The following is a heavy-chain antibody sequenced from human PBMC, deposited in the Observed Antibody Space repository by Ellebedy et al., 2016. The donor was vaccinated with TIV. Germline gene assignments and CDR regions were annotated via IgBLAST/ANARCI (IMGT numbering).Heavy chain of an antibody. J-gene: IGHJ6*02. CDR2: IYGGGTI. D-gene: IGHD2-2*01. CDR1: GFTVSSNF. V-gene: IGHV3-53*01. CDR3: ARPTVPATICGACGMDV. Sequence: PGGSLRLSCAASGFTVSSNFMTWVRQAPGKGLEWVSVIYGGGTIRYADSAKGRFTISRDNSKNTVDLQMNSLRAEDTAVYYCARPTVPATICGACGMDVWGQGTTVIVSS.